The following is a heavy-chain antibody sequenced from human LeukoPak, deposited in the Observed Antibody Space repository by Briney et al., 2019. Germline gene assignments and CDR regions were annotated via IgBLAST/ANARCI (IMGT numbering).Heavy chain of an antibody. V-gene: IGHV4-31*03. CDR2: IYYSGST. CDR3: VSWNYSYYYMDV. D-gene: IGHD2-15*01. Sequence: PSQTLSLTCTVSGGSISSGGYYWSWIRQHPGKGLEWIGYIYYSGSTYYSPSLKSRVTISVDTSKNQFSLRMSSVTAADTAVYYCVSWNYSYYYMDVWGKGTTVTVSS. CDR1: GGSISSGGYY. J-gene: IGHJ6*03.